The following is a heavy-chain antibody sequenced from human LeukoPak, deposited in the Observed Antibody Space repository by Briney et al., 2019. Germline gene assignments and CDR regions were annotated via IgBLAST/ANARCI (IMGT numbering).Heavy chain of an antibody. J-gene: IGHJ6*03. V-gene: IGHV3-23*01. CDR1: GFTFSSYD. CDR2: ISGSGGST. Sequence: GGTLRLSCAASGFTFSSYDMSWVRQAPGKGLEWVSAISGSGGSTYYADSVKGRFTISRDNSKNTLYLQMNSLRAEDTAVYYCAKVSGRWGYYYYYMDVCGKGTTVTVSS. D-gene: IGHD6-19*01. CDR3: AKVSGRWGYYYYYMDV.